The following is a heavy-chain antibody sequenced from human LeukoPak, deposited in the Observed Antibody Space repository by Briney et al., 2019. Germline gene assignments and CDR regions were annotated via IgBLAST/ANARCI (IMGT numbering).Heavy chain of an antibody. D-gene: IGHD1-26*01. J-gene: IGHJ4*02. CDR2: ISNDGSST. Sequence: PGGSLRLSCAASGFTFSSYWMNWVRQAPGKGLVWVSRISNDGSSTSYADSVKGRFTISRDNAKNTLYLQMNSLRAEDTAVYYCVRPKGGNSLSGSFPGWGQGTLVTVSS. CDR1: GFTFSSYW. V-gene: IGHV3-74*01. CDR3: VRPKGGNSLSGSFPG.